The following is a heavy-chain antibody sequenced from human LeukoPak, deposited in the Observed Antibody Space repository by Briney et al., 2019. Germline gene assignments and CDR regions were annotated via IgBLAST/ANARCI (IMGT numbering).Heavy chain of an antibody. CDR3: ARDLAWGAFDY. CDR2: ISGSGGGT. Sequence: SCKASGYTFTSYGISWVRQAPGKGLEWVSAISGSGGGTYYADSVKGRFTISRDDSKNTLSLQMNSLRVEDTAVYYCARDLAWGAFDYWGQGTLVTVSS. D-gene: IGHD7-27*01. J-gene: IGHJ4*02. CDR1: GYTFTSYG. V-gene: IGHV3-23*01.